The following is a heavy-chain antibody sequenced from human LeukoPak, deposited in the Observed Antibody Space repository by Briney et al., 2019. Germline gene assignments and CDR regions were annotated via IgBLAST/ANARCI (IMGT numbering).Heavy chain of an antibody. V-gene: IGHV3-53*01. J-gene: IGHJ4*02. CDR2: IYSGGSI. D-gene: IGHD6-6*01. Sequence: PGGSLRLSCAASGFTVSNNYMNWVRQAPGKGLEWVSVIYSGGSIYYADSVKGRFTISRDNSKNTLYLQMNSLRAEDAAVYYCARESGSSSGIDYWGQGTLVTVS. CDR3: ARESGSSSGIDY. CDR1: GFTVSNNY.